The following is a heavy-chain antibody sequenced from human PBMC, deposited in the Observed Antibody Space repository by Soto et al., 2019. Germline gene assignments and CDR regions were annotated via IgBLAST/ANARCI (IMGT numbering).Heavy chain of an antibody. D-gene: IGHD3-16*01. CDR3: AREEYLYYDYIWGTKYREYWFDP. V-gene: IGHV1-46*03. Sequence: ASVKVSCKASGYTFTSYYMHWVRQAPGQGLEWMGIINPSGGSTSYAQKFQGRVTMTRDTSTSTVYMELSSLRSEDTAVYYCAREEYLYYDYIWGTKYREYWFDPWGQGTLVTVSS. CDR2: INPSGGST. CDR1: GYTFTSYY. J-gene: IGHJ5*02.